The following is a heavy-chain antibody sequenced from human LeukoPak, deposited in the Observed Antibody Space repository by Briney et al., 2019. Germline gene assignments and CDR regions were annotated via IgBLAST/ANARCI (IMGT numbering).Heavy chain of an antibody. V-gene: IGHV4-38-2*02. CDR3: ARVSTTYYYGSGSYSHFDY. J-gene: IGHJ4*02. D-gene: IGHD3-10*01. CDR1: GGSISSGYY. CDR2: IYYSGST. Sequence: SETLSLTCTVSGGSISSGYYWGWIRQPPGKGLEWIGSIYYSGSTYYTPSLKSRVTISVDTSKNQFSLKVSSVTAADTAVYYCARVSTTYYYGSGSYSHFDYWGQGTLVTVSS.